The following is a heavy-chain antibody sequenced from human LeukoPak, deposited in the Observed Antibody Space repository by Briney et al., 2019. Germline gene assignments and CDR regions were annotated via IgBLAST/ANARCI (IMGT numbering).Heavy chain of an antibody. Sequence: GGSLRLSCAASGFTFSSYWMHWVRQAPGKGLVWVSRINSDGSSTSYADSVKGRFTISRDNAKNSLYLQMNSLRAEDTAVYYCARAASYSSSWYDYWGQGTLVTVSS. V-gene: IGHV3-74*01. CDR3: ARAASYSSSWYDY. CDR2: INSDGSST. CDR1: GFTFSSYW. J-gene: IGHJ4*02. D-gene: IGHD6-13*01.